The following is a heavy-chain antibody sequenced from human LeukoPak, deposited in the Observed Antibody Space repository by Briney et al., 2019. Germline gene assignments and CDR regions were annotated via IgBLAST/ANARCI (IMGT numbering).Heavy chain of an antibody. J-gene: IGHJ4*02. CDR3: VRGGSHDY. CDR2: ISIDGGST. V-gene: IGHV3-64D*06. D-gene: IGHD3-16*01. CDR1: GFTFSSYV. Sequence: GGSLRLSCSASGFTFSSYVMHWVRQAPGKGLEYVSAISIDGGSTYYADSVRGRFTISRDNSKITLCLQMSSLRAGDTAVYYCVRGGSHDYWGQGTLVTVSS.